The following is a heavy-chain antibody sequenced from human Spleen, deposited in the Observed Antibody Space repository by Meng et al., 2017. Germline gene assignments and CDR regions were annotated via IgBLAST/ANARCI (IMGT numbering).Heavy chain of an antibody. CDR1: GYTFTSYG. V-gene: IGHV1-18*01. CDR2: ISAYNGNT. CDR3: ARKGRDAYNPLRDAFDI. Sequence: ASVKVSCKASGYTFTSYGISWVRQAPGQGLEWMGWISAYNGNTNYAQSLQGRVTMTTETSTTTAYMELRSLRSDDTAFYFCARKGRDAYNPLRDAFDIWGQGTMVTVSS. D-gene: IGHD5-24*01. J-gene: IGHJ3*02.